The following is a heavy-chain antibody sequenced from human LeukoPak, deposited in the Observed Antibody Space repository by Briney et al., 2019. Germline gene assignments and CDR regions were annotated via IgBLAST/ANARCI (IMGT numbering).Heavy chain of an antibody. CDR3: ASDSSSGNYYGMDV. D-gene: IGHD6-13*01. J-gene: IGHJ6*02. V-gene: IGHV3-11*06. Sequence: PGGSLRLSCAASGFTFSDYHMNWVRQAPGKGLEWVSYITYSGSETNYADSVKGRFTISRDNAKNSLYLQMNSLRSEDTAVYYCASDSSSGNYYGMDVWGQGTTVTVSS. CDR1: GFTFSDYH. CDR2: ITYSGSET.